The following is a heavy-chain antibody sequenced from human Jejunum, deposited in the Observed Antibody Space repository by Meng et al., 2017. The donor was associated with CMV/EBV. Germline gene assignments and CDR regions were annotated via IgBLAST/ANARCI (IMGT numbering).Heavy chain of an antibody. CDR3: ARTYSSGWLGTFWDY. V-gene: IGHV3-53*01. D-gene: IGHD6-19*01. Sequence: FSVIRNNMTWVRQAPGKGLEWVSAIYSGESTYYADSVKGRFTISRDNSKNTLYLQMNSLRAEDTAVYYCARTYSSGWLGTFWDYWGQGILVTVSS. J-gene: IGHJ4*02. CDR2: IYSGEST. CDR1: FSVIRNN.